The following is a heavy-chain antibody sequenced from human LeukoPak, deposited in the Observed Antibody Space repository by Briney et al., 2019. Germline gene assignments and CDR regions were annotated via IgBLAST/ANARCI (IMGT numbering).Heavy chain of an antibody. CDR1: GFTFSSYG. CDR2: IRYDGSNK. J-gene: IGHJ6*03. V-gene: IGHV3-30*02. CDR3: AKDYDYSGRNYYYMDV. Sequence: AGGSLRLSCAASGFTFSSYGMHWVRQAPGKGLEWVAFIRYDGSNKYYADSVKGRFTISRDNSKNTLYLQMNSLRAEDTAVYYCAKDYDYSGRNYYYMDVWGKGTTVTVSS. D-gene: IGHD5-12*01.